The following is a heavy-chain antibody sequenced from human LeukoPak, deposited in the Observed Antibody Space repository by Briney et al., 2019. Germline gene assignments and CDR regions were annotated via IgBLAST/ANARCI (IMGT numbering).Heavy chain of an antibody. D-gene: IGHD2-15*01. CDR2: NHNTGST. CDR1: GGSISTFH. Sequence: PSETLSLTCTVSGGSISTFHWSWIRQPPGRGLEWIGVNHNTGSTNYNPSLNSRVTISVDTSKNQFFLKLSSVTAADTAVYYCARHVHCSGGSCYRYGMDGWGQGTTVTVSS. V-gene: IGHV4-59*08. J-gene: IGHJ6*02. CDR3: ARHVHCSGGSCYRYGMDG.